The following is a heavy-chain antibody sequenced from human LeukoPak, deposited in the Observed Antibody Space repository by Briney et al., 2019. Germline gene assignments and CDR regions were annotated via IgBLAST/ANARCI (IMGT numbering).Heavy chain of an antibody. V-gene: IGHV3-7*01. CDR2: IGKDGSWI. CDR1: GFSLSGYW. J-gene: IGHJ4*02. Sequence: GSLRLSCAASGFSLSGYWMSWVRQAPGQGLGWVANIGKDGSWIHYADSVKGRLTISRDNAKNSLYLQMNSLRADDTAIYYCARDLDFYATDYWGQGTLVTVSS. CDR3: ARDLDFYATDY. D-gene: IGHD2/OR15-2a*01.